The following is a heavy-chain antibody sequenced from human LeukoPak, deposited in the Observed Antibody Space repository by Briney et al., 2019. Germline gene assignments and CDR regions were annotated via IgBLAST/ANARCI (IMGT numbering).Heavy chain of an antibody. CDR2: FDPEDGET. CDR1: GYTLTELS. CDR3: ATVRITMVRGDLYGMDV. D-gene: IGHD3-10*01. J-gene: IGHJ6*02. Sequence: ASVKVSCKVSGYTLTELSMHWVRQAPGKGLEWMGGFDPEDGETIYAQKFQGRVTMTEDTSTDTAYMELSSLRSEDTAVYYCATVRITMVRGDLYGMDVWGQGTTVTVSS. V-gene: IGHV1-24*01.